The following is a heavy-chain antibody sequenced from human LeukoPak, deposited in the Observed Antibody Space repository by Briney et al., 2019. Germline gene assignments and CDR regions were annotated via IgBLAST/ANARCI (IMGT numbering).Heavy chain of an antibody. D-gene: IGHD4-17*01. CDR3: ARTTGSRSKTYYLDC. J-gene: IGHJ4*02. Sequence: SETLSLTCTVSGGSISSYYRNWIRQPPGKGLEWIGYIYYSGSTNYNPSLKSRVTMSVDTSKNQFSLKLSSVTAADTAVYYCARTTGSRSKTYYLDCWGQGTLVTVSS. V-gene: IGHV4-59*01. CDR1: GGSISSYY. CDR2: IYYSGST.